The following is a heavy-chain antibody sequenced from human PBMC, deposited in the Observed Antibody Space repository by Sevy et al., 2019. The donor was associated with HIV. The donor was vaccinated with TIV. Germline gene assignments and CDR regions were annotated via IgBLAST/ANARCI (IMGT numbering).Heavy chain of an antibody. CDR3: ATTKDYYESSGSPFDY. D-gene: IGHD3-22*01. CDR2: FDPEDGER. V-gene: IGHV1-24*01. Sequence: ASVKVSCKVSGSTLTKLSMHWVRQAPGKGLEWMATFDPEDGERVYAQKFQGRVTMTEDTSTDTAYMELSSLRSEDTAIYYCATTKDYYESSGSPFDYWDQGTLVTVSS. CDR1: GSTLTKLS. J-gene: IGHJ4*02.